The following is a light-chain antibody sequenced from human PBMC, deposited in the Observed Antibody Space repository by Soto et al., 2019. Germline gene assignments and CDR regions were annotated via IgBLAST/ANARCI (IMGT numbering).Light chain of an antibody. CDR1: SSDVGGYNY. Sequence: QSVLTQSASVSGSPGQSITISCTGTSSDVGGYNYVSWYQQHPGKAPKLIIYDVSNRPSGVSTRFSGSKSGNTASLTISGLQAADEADYSCSSYTSTNSWVFGGGTQLTVL. CDR2: DVS. V-gene: IGLV2-14*01. CDR3: SSYTSTNSWV. J-gene: IGLJ3*02.